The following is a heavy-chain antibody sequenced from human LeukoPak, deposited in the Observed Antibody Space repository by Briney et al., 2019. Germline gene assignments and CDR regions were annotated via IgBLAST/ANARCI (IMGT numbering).Heavy chain of an antibody. Sequence: GGSLRLSCAASGFTVSSNYMSWVRQAPGKGLERVSVIYSGGSTYYAESVKGRFTISRDNSKNTLYLQMNSRRAEDTAVYYCAGSRSCPRGDCYEYFDYWGQGTLVTVSS. D-gene: IGHD2-21*02. CDR1: GFTVSSNY. J-gene: IGHJ4*02. CDR2: IYSGGST. V-gene: IGHV3-66*01. CDR3: AGSRSCPRGDCYEYFDY.